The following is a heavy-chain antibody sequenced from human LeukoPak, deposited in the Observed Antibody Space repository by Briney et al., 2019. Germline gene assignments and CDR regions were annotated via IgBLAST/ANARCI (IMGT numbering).Heavy chain of an antibody. J-gene: IGHJ6*03. CDR1: GGSFSGYY. D-gene: IGHD2-2*02. V-gene: IGHV4-34*01. Sequence: SETLSLTCAVYGGSFSGYYWSWIRQPPGKGLEWIGEINHSGSTNYNPSLKSRVTISVDTSKNQFSLKLSSVTAADTAVYYCARHFRLDIVVVPAAISYYYMDVWGKGTTVTVSS. CDR3: ARHFRLDIVVVPAAISYYYMDV. CDR2: INHSGST.